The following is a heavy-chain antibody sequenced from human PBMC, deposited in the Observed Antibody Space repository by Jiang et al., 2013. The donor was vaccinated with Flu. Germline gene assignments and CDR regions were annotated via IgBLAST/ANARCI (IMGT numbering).Heavy chain of an antibody. CDR1: GGSFSDSY. D-gene: IGHD3-22*01. CDR3: ARPQYYYDSSGFYAFDI. CDR2: INHDGDI. V-gene: IGHV4-34*01. Sequence: SLTCAVYGGSFSDSYWSWIRQTPEKGLEWIGEINHDGDINYNPSLKSRLTISVDTSKNQFSLKLSSVTAADTAVYYCARPQYYYDSSGFYAFDIWGQGTMVTVSS. J-gene: IGHJ3*02.